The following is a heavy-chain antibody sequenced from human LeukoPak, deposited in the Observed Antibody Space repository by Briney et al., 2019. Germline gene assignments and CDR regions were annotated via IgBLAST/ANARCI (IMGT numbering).Heavy chain of an antibody. CDR3: AKLTDAFDI. CDR2: ISGSGGST. Sequence: PGGSLRLSCSASGFTFSSYAMSWVRQAPGKGLEWVSAISGSGGSTDYADSVKGRFTISRDNSKNTLYLQMNSLTAEDTAVYYCAKLTDAFDIWGQGTMVTVSS. CDR1: GFTFSSYA. J-gene: IGHJ3*02. V-gene: IGHV3-23*01.